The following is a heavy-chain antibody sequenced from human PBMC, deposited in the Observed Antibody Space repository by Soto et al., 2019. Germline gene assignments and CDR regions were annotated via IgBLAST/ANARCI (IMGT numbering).Heavy chain of an antibody. D-gene: IGHD1-1*01. Sequence: EVQLVESGGSVIRPGGSLRLSCAASGFAFQNHGMAWVRQVPGKGLEWVASISGSGVNAGYADSVKGRFTISRDNGDNSLYLEINNLGVEDTALYHCARKPHWQYWYFDLWGRGTLVTVSS. J-gene: IGHJ2*01. V-gene: IGHV3-20*01. CDR3: ARKPHWQYWYFDL. CDR1: GFAFQNHG. CDR2: ISGSGVNA.